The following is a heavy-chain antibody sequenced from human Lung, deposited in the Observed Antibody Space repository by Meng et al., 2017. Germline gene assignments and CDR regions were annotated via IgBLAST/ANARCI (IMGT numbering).Heavy chain of an antibody. CDR3: TISDYGNFDY. CDR1: GYTFTSYY. J-gene: IGHJ4*02. Sequence: QVQLVQSGAEVKNPGASVKVSCKASGYTFTSYYMHWVRQAPGQGLEWMGIIDPSGGSTDYAQKFQGRVTVTGDTSTSTVYMDLSSLRSEDTAVYYCTISDYGNFDYWGQGTLVTVSS. D-gene: IGHD4-17*01. V-gene: IGHV1-46*03. CDR2: IDPSGGST.